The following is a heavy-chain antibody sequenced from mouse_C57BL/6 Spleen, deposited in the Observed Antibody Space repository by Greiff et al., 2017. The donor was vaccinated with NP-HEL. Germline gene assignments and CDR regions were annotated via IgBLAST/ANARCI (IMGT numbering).Heavy chain of an antibody. D-gene: IGHD6-1*01. J-gene: IGHJ2*01. CDR3: ARGVPFDY. CDR1: GYTFTSYW. V-gene: IGHV1-55*01. CDR2: IYPGSGST. Sequence: VQLQQPGAELVKPGASVKMSCKASGYTFTSYWINWVKQRPGQGLEWIGDIYPGSGSTNYNEKFKSKATLTVDKSSSTAYMQLSSLTSEDSAVYYCARGVPFDYWGQGTTLTVSS.